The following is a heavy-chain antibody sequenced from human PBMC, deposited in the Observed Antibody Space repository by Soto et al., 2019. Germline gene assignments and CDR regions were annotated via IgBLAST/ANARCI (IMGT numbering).Heavy chain of an antibody. CDR1: GVTISSYG. Sequence: RVWSGVAGVTISSYGMHRISKNTGKGLEWVAVIWYDGSNKYYADSVKGRFTISRDNSKNTLYLQMNSLRAEDTAVYYCARDSHDILTSALPLHGTAVRGQGTTDPV. CDR2: IWYDGSNK. CDR3: ARDSHDILTSALPLHGTAV. D-gene: IGHD3-9*01. V-gene: IGHV3-33*01. J-gene: IGHJ6*02.